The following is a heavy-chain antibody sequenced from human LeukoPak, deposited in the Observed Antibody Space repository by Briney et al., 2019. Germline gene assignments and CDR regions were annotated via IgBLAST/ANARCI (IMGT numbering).Heavy chain of an antibody. Sequence: GGSLRLSCAASGFTFSISAMSWVRQAPGQGLEWVSGISGSGRSTYYADSVKGRFTISRDNAKNTLYLQMNSLRAEDTAVYYCAKGRGYSYGFSDYWGQGTLVTVSS. CDR1: GFTFSISA. CDR2: ISGSGRST. J-gene: IGHJ4*02. V-gene: IGHV3-23*01. CDR3: AKGRGYSYGFSDY. D-gene: IGHD5-18*01.